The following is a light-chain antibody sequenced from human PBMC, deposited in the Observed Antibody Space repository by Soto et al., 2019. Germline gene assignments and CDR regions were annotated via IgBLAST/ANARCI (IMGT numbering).Light chain of an antibody. CDR1: SSNIGATYD. CDR2: GNS. J-gene: IGLJ1*01. CDR3: QSYDSSLSAHYV. Sequence: QAVVTQPPSVSGAPGQRDTISCTGSSSNIGATYDVQWYQQLPGTAPKLLIYGNSNRPSGVPDRFSGSKSGTSAFLAITGLQADDEADYYCQSYDSSLSAHYVFGTGTKLTVL. V-gene: IGLV1-40*01.